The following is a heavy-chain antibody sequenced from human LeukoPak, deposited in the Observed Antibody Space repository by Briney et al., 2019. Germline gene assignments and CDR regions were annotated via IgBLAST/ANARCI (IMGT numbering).Heavy chain of an antibody. CDR2: IYTSGST. CDR1: GGSISSYY. J-gene: IGHJ4*02. D-gene: IGHD6-19*01. CDR3: ARDGVNSDWPPHF. Sequence: SETLSLTCTVSGGSISSYYWSWIRQPAGKGLEWIGRIYTSGSTNYNPSLKSRVTMSIDTSKNQFSLELTSVTAGDTAVYYCARDGVNSDWPPHFWGQGTLVTVSS. V-gene: IGHV4-4*07.